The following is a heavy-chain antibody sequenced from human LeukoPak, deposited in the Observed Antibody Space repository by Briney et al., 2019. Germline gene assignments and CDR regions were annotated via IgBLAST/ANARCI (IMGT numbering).Heavy chain of an antibody. CDR3: ARETGNYYFDF. V-gene: IGHV3-30*03. J-gene: IGHJ4*02. D-gene: IGHD1-7*01. CDR2: ISYDGRDK. Sequence: AGGSLRLSCAASGFTFSSSVMHWVRQATGKGLEWVAAISYDGRDKYFADSVKGRFTISRDNSKNTLDLQVNGLRAEDTAVYYCARETGNYYFDFWGQGTLVTVSS. CDR1: GFTFSSSV.